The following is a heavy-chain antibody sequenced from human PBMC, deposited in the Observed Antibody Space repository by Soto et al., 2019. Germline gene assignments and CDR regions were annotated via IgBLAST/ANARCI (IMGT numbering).Heavy chain of an antibody. Sequence: EVQLLESGGGLVQPGGSLRLSCAASGFTFSSYAMSWVRQAPGKGLEWVSAISGSGGSTYYADSVKGRFTISRDNSKNTLYLQMNSLRAEDTAVYYCAKDNRLRYEHDSSGLYWGQGTLVTVSS. CDR1: GFTFSSYA. CDR3: AKDNRLRYEHDSSGLY. CDR2: ISGSGGST. V-gene: IGHV3-23*01. D-gene: IGHD3-22*01. J-gene: IGHJ4*02.